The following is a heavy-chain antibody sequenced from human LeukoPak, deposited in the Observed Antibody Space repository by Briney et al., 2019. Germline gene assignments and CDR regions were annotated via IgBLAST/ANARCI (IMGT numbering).Heavy chain of an antibody. CDR1: GFTFSSYW. J-gene: IGHJ6*02. D-gene: IGHD3-10*01. Sequence: GGSLRLSCAASGFTFSSYWMSWVRQAPGKGLEWVANIKQDGSEKYYVDSVKGRFTISRDNAKNSLYLQMNSLRAEDTAVYYCARLYYYGSGGMDVWGQGTTVTVSS. CDR2: IKQDGSEK. CDR3: ARLYYYGSGGMDV. V-gene: IGHV3-7*01.